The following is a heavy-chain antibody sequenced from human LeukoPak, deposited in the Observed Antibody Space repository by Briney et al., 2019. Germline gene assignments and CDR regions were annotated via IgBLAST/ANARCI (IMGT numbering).Heavy chain of an antibody. CDR3: ERDALREGDAFDI. V-gene: IGHV4-39*07. CDR2: IYYSGST. Sequence: SETLSLTCTVSGGSISSSSYYWGWIRQPPGKGLEWIGSIYYSGSTYYNPSLKSRVTISVDTSKNQFSLKLSSVTAADTAVYYCERDALREGDAFDIWGQGTMVTVSS. CDR1: GGSISSSSYY. J-gene: IGHJ3*02. D-gene: IGHD4-17*01.